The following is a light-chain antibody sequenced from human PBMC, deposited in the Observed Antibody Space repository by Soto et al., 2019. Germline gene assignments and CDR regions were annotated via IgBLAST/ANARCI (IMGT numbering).Light chain of an antibody. CDR1: SGHSSYA. CDR2: LNSDGSH. CDR3: QNWGTGPYAV. J-gene: IGLJ7*01. Sequence: QLVLTQSPSASASLGASVKLTCTLSSGHSSYAIAWHQQQPEKGPRYLMKLNSDGSHSKGDGIPDRFSGSSSGAERYLTISSLQSEDEADYYCQNWGTGPYAVFGGGTQLTVL. V-gene: IGLV4-69*01.